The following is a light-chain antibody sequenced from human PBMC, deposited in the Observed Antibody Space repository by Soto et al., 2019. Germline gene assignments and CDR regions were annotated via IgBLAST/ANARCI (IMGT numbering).Light chain of an antibody. Sequence: EIVLTQSPGTLSLSPGERATLSCRASQSVGTSLAWYQHKPGQSPRLLIHGTSSRITGTPDRFSGSGSWTDFTLTISRLEPEDFAVSSCQHYFNSPWTFGQGTKVEIK. CDR2: GTS. J-gene: IGKJ1*01. CDR1: QSVGTS. V-gene: IGKV3-20*01. CDR3: QHYFNSPWT.